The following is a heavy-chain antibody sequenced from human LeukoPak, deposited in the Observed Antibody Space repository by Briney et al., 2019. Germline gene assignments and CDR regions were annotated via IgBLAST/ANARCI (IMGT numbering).Heavy chain of an antibody. CDR1: GYTFTGYY. J-gene: IGHJ4*02. CDR3: ARGGDRGWELYYFDY. D-gene: IGHD1-26*01. Sequence: ASVKVSCKASGYTFTGYYMHWVRQAPGQGLEWMGWINPNSGGTNYAQKFQGRATMTRDTSISTAYMELSRLRSDDTAVYYCARGGDRGWELYYFDYWGQGTLVTVSS. CDR2: INPNSGGT. V-gene: IGHV1-2*02.